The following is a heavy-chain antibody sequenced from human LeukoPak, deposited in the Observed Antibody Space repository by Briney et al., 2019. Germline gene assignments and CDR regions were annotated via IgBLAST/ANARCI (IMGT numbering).Heavy chain of an antibody. V-gene: IGHV3-7*04. CDR1: GFPFSSYW. CDR2: IKQDGSKK. D-gene: IGHD5-24*01. Sequence: GGSLGLSCVASGFPFSSYWMTWVRQAPGKGLEWVANIKQDGSKKSYVDSVKGRFTISRDNAKNSLYLQMNSLRAEDTAIYYCTRVGYIDEGIDYWGQGTLVTVSS. CDR3: TRVGYIDEGIDY. J-gene: IGHJ4*02.